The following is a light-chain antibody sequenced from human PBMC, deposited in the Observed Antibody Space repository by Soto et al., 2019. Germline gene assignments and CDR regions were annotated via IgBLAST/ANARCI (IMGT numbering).Light chain of an antibody. CDR2: KAF. CDR3: QQYNTYPLT. CDR1: QSISSW. J-gene: IGKJ4*01. V-gene: IGKV1-5*03. Sequence: DIQMTQSPSTLSASVGDRVTITCRASQSISSWLAWYQQKPGKAPNLLIYKAFSLESGVPLRFRGSGCGTAFTLTISSLQADDFASYYCQQYNTYPLTFGGGTKVEIK.